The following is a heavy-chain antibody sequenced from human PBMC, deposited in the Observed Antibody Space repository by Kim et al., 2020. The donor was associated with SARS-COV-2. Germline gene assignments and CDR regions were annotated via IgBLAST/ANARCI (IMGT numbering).Heavy chain of an antibody. Sequence: GGSLRLSCAASGFTFSSYWMSWVRQAPGKGLEWVANIKQDGSEKYYVDSVKGRFTISRDNAKNSLYLQMNTLRAEDTAVYYCARDDYADYWSYGMDVWGHGTTVTVSS. V-gene: IGHV3-7*01. CDR2: IKQDGSEK. J-gene: IGHJ6*02. D-gene: IGHD4-17*01. CDR3: ARDDYADYWSYGMDV. CDR1: GFTFSSYW.